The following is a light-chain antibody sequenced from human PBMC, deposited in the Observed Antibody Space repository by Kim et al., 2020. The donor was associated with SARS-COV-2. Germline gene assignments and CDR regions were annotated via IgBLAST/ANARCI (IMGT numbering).Light chain of an antibody. Sequence: VLTQTPLTLSVTPGQPASISCKSSQRLMHGDGRTYLHWYLQKPGQPPQLLIYEVSNRFSGVPDRFSGGGSGTDFTLKISRVEAEDVGVYYCRQTIQLPLSFGGGTKVDIK. CDR1: QRLMHGDGRTY. CDR3: RQTIQLPLS. CDR2: EVS. J-gene: IGKJ4*01. V-gene: IGKV2D-29*01.